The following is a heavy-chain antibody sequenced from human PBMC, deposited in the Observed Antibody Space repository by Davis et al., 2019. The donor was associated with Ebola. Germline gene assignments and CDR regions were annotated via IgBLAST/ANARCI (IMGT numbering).Heavy chain of an antibody. CDR1: GYTFTGYS. D-gene: IGHD2-15*01. CDR2: NNPNSGGT. V-gene: IGHV1-2*06. CDR3: ARKPGGVVITTTPAFDY. Sequence: AASAQVSCKASGYTFTGYSMHWVRQAPGQGLEWMGRNNPNSGGTNYAQKSQGRVTMTRDTSISTAYMELSRLRSDDTAVYYCARKPGGVVITTTPAFDYWGQGTLVTVSS. J-gene: IGHJ4*02.